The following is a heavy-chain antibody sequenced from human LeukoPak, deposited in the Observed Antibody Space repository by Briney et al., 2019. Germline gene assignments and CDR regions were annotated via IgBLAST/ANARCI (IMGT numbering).Heavy chain of an antibody. CDR1: GYTFTSYG. J-gene: IGHJ5*02. Sequence: ASVKVSCKASGYTFTSYGISWMRQAPGQGLEWMGWISAYNGNTNYAQKLQGRVTMTTDTSTSTAYMELRSLRSDDTAVYYCARIYCTNGVCYKTNWFDAWGQGTLVTVSS. D-gene: IGHD2-8*01. V-gene: IGHV1-18*01. CDR3: ARIYCTNGVCYKTNWFDA. CDR2: ISAYNGNT.